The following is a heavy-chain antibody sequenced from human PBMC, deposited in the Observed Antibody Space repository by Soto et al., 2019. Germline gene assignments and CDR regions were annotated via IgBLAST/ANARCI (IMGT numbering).Heavy chain of an antibody. Sequence: PGGSLRLSCAASGFTFSSYAMSWVRQAPGKGLEWVSAISGSGGSTYYADSVKGRFTISRDNSKNTLYLQMNSLRAEDTAVYYCAKYYYDSSGYYQIPELFDYWGQGTLVTVSS. CDR3: AKYYYDSSGYYQIPELFDY. CDR2: ISGSGGST. D-gene: IGHD3-22*01. J-gene: IGHJ4*02. V-gene: IGHV3-23*01. CDR1: GFTFSSYA.